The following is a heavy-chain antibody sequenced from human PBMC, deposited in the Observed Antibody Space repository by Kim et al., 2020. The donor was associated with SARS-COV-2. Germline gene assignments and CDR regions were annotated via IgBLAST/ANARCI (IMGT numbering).Heavy chain of an antibody. CDR3: ARKYGVGAP. Sequence: GSTNYNPSLKSRVTISVDTSKNQFSLKLSSVTAADTAVYYCARKYGVGAPWGQGTLVTVSS. V-gene: IGHV4-34*01. CDR2: GST. D-gene: IGHD1-26*01. J-gene: IGHJ5*02.